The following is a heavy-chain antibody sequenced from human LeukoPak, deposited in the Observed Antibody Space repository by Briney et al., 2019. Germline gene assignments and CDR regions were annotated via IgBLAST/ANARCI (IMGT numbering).Heavy chain of an antibody. Sequence: GGSLRLSCAASGFTFSTYWMHWVRQAPGKGLVWVSRINSDGSRTTYADSVKGRFTISRDNAKNTLYLQMNSLRTEETAVHYCARPETQYSSGLDGFDIWGQGTMVTVSS. D-gene: IGHD6-19*01. CDR2: INSDGSRT. J-gene: IGHJ3*02. CDR3: ARPETQYSSGLDGFDI. V-gene: IGHV3-74*01. CDR1: GFTFSTYW.